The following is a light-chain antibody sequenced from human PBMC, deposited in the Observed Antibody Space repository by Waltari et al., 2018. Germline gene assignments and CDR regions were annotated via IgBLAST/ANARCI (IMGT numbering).Light chain of an antibody. CDR1: QSLLHSNAYNY. V-gene: IGKV2-28*01. J-gene: IGKJ4*01. Sequence: EIVMTQSPLSLSVTPGEPASISCRSSQSLLHSNAYNYLDWYLKKPGQSPQLLIYLGTSRASGVRARFSGSGSGTDFTLRISRVEPEDVGFYYCMQALQTPPTFGGGTKLEFK. CDR3: MQALQTPPT. CDR2: LGT.